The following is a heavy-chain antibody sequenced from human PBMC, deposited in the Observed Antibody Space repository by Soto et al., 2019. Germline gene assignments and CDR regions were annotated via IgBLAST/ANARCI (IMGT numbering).Heavy chain of an antibody. D-gene: IGHD3-16*01. CDR1: GFSLSTSGVG. V-gene: IGHV2-5*02. Sequence: QITLKESGPTLVKPTQTLTLTCTFSGFSLSTSGVGVGWIRQPPGKALEWLALIYWDDDKRYSPSLKSRLTTTKDPSKNQVVLTMTNRDPVDTATYYCAHRGGGSYLDYWGQGTLVTVSS. CDR3: AHRGGGSYLDY. CDR2: IYWDDDK. J-gene: IGHJ4*02.